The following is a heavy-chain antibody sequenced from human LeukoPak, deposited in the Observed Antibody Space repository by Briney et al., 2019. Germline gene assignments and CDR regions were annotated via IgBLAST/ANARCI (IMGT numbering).Heavy chain of an antibody. CDR3: ARLRYYYDSSDNWFDP. J-gene: IGHJ5*02. D-gene: IGHD3-22*01. Sequence: PSETLSLTCTVSGGSISSSSYYWGWIRQPPGKGLEWIGYIYTSGSTNYNPSLKSRVTISVDTSKNQFSLKLSSVIAADTAVYYCARLRYYYDSSDNWFDPWGQGTLVTVSS. CDR1: GGSISSSSYY. CDR2: IYTSGST. V-gene: IGHV4-61*05.